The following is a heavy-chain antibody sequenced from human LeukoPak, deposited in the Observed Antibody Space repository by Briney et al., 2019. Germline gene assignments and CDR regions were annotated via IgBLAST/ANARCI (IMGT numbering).Heavy chain of an antibody. J-gene: IGHJ4*02. D-gene: IGHD4-23*01. CDR1: GGSISSYY. CDR2: IYYSGST. CDR3: ARQGRGYGGNSDY. V-gene: IGHV4-59*08. Sequence: SETLSLTCTVSGGSISSYYWTWIRQPPGKGQEWIGYIYYSGSTNYNPSLKSRVTISVDTSKNQFSLKLSSVTAADTAVYYCARQGRGYGGNSDYWGQGTLVTVSS.